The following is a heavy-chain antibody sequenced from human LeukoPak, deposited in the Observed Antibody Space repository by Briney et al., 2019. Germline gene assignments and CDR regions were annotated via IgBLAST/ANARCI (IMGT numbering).Heavy chain of an antibody. V-gene: IGHV3-48*04. CDR1: GFTFSSYS. CDR2: ISSSSSTI. CDR3: ASLGTYFDY. Sequence: GGSLRLSCAASGFTFSSYSMNWVRQAPGKGLEWVSYISSSSSTIYYADSVKGRFTISRDNAKNSLYLQMNSLRAEDTAVYYCASLGTYFDYWGQGTLVTVSS. J-gene: IGHJ4*02. D-gene: IGHD1-1*01.